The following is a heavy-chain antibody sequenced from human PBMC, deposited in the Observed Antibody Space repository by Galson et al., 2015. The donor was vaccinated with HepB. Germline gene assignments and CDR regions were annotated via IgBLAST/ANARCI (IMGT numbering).Heavy chain of an antibody. CDR3: ARDLGRQKRKLWYFDL. V-gene: IGHV3-30*04. D-gene: IGHD3-16*01. Sequence: SLRLSCAASGFTFSSYAMHWVRQAPGKGLEWVAVISYDGSNKYYADSVKGRFTISRDNSKNTLYLQMNSLRAEDTAVYYCARDLGRQKRKLWYFDLWGRGTLVTVSS. J-gene: IGHJ2*01. CDR1: GFTFSSYA. CDR2: ISYDGSNK.